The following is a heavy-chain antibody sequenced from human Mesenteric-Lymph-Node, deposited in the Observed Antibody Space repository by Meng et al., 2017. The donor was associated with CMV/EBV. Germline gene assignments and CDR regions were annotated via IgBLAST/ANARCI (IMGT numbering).Heavy chain of an antibody. J-gene: IGHJ6*02. V-gene: IGHV4-59*01. CDR2: TYYSGST. Sequence: SETLSLTCNVSGGSINDFYWSWIRQPPGKGLEWIGYTYYSGSTHYNPSLKSRVTISIDTSKKHFSLGLSSVTAADTAVYYCARDTFDRRNGMDVWGQGTSVTVSS. CDR3: ARDTFDRRNGMDV. CDR1: GGSINDFY. D-gene: IGHD3-10*01.